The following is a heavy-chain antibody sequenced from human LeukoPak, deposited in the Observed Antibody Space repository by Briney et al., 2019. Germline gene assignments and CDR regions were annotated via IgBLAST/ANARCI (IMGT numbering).Heavy chain of an antibody. J-gene: IGHJ5*02. Sequence: ASVKVSCKASGYTFTNYGISWVRQAPGQGLEWMGWMNPNSGNTGYAQKFQGRVTMTRNTSISTAYMELSSLRSEDTAVYYCARVFVGTLEMATYLDPWGQGTLVTVSS. D-gene: IGHD5-24*01. V-gene: IGHV1-8*02. CDR1: GYTFTNYG. CDR2: MNPNSGNT. CDR3: ARVFVGTLEMATYLDP.